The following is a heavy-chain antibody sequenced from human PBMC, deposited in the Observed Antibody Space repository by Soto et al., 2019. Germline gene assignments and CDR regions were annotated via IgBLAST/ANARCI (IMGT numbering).Heavy chain of an antibody. CDR1: GLTFRWFG. CDR3: AKGEVRGIIPSYFDY. V-gene: IGHV3-30*18. CDR2: ISNDGSNE. Sequence: QPGGSLRLSCAGSGLTFRWFGVNWVRQAPGKGLEWVARISNDGSNEYYVDSVKGRFTISRDNSKNTLYLQMDSLRAEDTAVYYCAKGEVRGIIPSYFDYWGLGTLVTVSS. J-gene: IGHJ4*02. D-gene: IGHD3-10*01.